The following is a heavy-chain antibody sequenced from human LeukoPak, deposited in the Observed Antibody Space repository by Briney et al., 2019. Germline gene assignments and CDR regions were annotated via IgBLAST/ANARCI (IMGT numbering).Heavy chain of an antibody. D-gene: IGHD6-19*01. CDR2: INHSGST. CDR1: GGSFSGYY. CDR3: ARVQRRGNTGWEFDP. J-gene: IGHJ5*02. V-gene: IGHV4-34*01. Sequence: PSETLSLTCAVYGGSFSGYYWSWIRQPPGKGLEWIGEINHSGSTNYNPSLKSRVTISVDTSKNQFSLKLSSVTAADTAVYYCARVQRRGNTGWEFDPWGQGTLVTVSS.